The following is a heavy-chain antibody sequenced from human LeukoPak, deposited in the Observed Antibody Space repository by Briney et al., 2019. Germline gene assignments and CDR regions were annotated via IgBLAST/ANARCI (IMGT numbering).Heavy chain of an antibody. CDR3: ARDGSSGYLHFDY. CDR2: IWHDGSYK. J-gene: IGHJ4*02. CDR1: GFTFRNFV. D-gene: IGHD3-22*01. V-gene: IGHV3-33*08. Sequence: GRSLRLSCAASGFTFRNFVMHWVRQAPGKGLEWVAVIWHDGSYKYYSDPVKGRFTISRDNSKNTLYLQMNSLRVEDTAVYYCARDGSSGYLHFDYWGQGTLVTVSS.